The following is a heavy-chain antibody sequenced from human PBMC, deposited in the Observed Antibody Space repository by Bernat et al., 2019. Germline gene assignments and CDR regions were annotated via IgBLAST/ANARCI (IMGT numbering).Heavy chain of an antibody. CDR1: GFTFSSYS. V-gene: IGHV3-21*01. J-gene: IGHJ4*02. Sequence: EVQLVESGGGLVKPGGSLRLSCAASGFTFSSYSMNWVRQAPGKGLEWVSSISSSSSYIYYADSVKGRFTISRDNAKNSLYLQMNSLRAEDTAVYYCARESAIDYDSIFWGQGTLVTVSS. CDR2: ISSSSSYI. D-gene: IGHD3-22*01. CDR3: ARESAIDYDSIF.